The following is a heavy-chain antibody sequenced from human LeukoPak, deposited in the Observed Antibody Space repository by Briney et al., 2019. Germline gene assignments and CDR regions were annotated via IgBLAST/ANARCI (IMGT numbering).Heavy chain of an antibody. V-gene: IGHV3-7*01. J-gene: IGHJ4*02. CDR2: IKEDGSVK. D-gene: IGHD6-6*01. CDR1: GFYFERYW. CDR3: ARIGYRSSSFDY. Sequence: PGGSLRLSCATSGFYFERYWMSWVRQAPGKGLEWLANIKEDGSVKYYVDSVKGRFTISRDNAKNSVYLQMNSLRAEDTAVYYCARIGYRSSSFDYWGQETLVTFLS.